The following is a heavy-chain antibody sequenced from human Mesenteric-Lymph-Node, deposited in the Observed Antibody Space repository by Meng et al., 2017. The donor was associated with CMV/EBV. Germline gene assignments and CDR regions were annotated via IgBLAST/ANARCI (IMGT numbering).Heavy chain of an antibody. J-gene: IGHJ4*02. D-gene: IGHD2-2*02. CDR1: GFTFSSYG. CDR3: AKGNLGVYTFDY. V-gene: IGHV3-33*06. Sequence: GESLKISCAASGFTFSSYGMHWVRQAPGKGLEWVAVIWYDGSDKYYADSVKGRFTISRDNSKNTLYLQMNSLRAEDTAVFYCAKGNLGVYTFDYWGQGTLVTVSS. CDR2: IWYDGSDK.